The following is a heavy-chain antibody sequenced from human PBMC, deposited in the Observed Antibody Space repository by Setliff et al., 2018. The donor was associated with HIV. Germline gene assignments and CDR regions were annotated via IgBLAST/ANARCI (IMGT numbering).Heavy chain of an antibody. CDR1: GSTFSSYS. V-gene: IGHV3-21*01. D-gene: IGHD4-17*01. Sequence: PGGSLRLSCAASGSTFSSYSMNWVRQAPGKGLEWVSSISSSSSYIYYADSVKGRFTISRDNAKNSLYLQMNSLRAEDTAVYYCARDDRAVTWYYFDYWGQGTLVTVSS. J-gene: IGHJ4*02. CDR2: ISSSSSYI. CDR3: ARDDRAVTWYYFDY.